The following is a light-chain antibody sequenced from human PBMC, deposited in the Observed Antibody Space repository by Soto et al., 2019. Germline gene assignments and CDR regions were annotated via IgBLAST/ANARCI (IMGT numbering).Light chain of an antibody. Sequence: LTQPASVSESPGQSITISCTGTSSDVGSYEFVSWYQQYPGKAPKLMIYEGSKRPSGVSDRFSGSKSGNTASLTISGLQAEDEADYFCCSYAGGSNVFGAGTKVTVL. J-gene: IGLJ1*01. CDR1: SSDVGSYEF. V-gene: IGLV2-23*03. CDR2: EGS. CDR3: CSYAGGSNV.